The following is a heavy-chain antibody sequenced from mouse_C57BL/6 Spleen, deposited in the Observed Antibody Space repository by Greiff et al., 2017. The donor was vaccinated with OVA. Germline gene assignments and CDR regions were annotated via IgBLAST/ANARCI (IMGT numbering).Heavy chain of an antibody. CDR2: ISSGSSTI. CDR1: GFTFSDYG. J-gene: IGHJ4*01. Sequence: EVKLVESGGGLVKPGGSLKLSCAASGFTFSDYGMHWVRQAPEKGLEWVAYISSGSSTIYYADTVKGRFTISRDNAKNTLFLQMTRLRSEDTARYYCARAGSRGIRMDYWGQGTSVTVSS. CDR3: ARAGSRGIRMDY. D-gene: IGHD1-1*01. V-gene: IGHV5-17*01.